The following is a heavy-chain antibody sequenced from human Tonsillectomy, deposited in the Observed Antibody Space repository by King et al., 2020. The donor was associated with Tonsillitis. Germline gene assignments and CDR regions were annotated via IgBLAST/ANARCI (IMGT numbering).Heavy chain of an antibody. V-gene: IGHV1-69*01. J-gene: IGHJ6*03. Sequence: VQLVESGAEVKKPGSSVKVSCKASGGTFSSFAISWMRQAPGQGLEWMGGIIPIFGTTNYAQKFQGRVTVTADESTSTASMELSSLRSEDTAVYFCARDQGYFDSSGYSRYYYYYMDVWGKGTTVTVSS. CDR1: GGTFSSFA. CDR3: ARDQGYFDSSGYSRYYYYYMDV. CDR2: IIPIFGTT. D-gene: IGHD3-22*01.